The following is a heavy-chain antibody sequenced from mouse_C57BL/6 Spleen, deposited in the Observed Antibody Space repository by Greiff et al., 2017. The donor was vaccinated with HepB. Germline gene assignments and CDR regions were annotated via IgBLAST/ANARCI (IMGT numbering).Heavy chain of an antibody. Sequence: QVQLQQPGAELVRPGTSVKLSCKASGYTFTSYWMHWVKQRPGQGLEWIGVIDPSDSYTNYNQKFKGKATLTVDTSSSTAYMQLSSLTSEDSAVYYCASSYYSNYFAYWGQGTLVTVSA. CDR3: ASSYYSNYFAY. J-gene: IGHJ3*01. CDR2: IDPSDSYT. D-gene: IGHD2-5*01. V-gene: IGHV1-59*01. CDR1: GYTFTSYW.